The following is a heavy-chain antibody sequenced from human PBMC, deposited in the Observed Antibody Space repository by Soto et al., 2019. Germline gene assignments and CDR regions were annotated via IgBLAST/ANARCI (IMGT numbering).Heavy chain of an antibody. D-gene: IGHD5-12*01. CDR2: IYHSGTT. CDR1: GGSNSSGGYY. Sequence: PSETLSLTCTVSGGSNSSGGYYWSWIRQHPGKGLEWIGYIYHSGTTSYNPSLKSRLTMSVDTSENQFSLKLSSVTAADTAVYYCARDYSGYGLFDSWGQGALVTGSS. J-gene: IGHJ5*01. CDR3: ARDYSGYGLFDS. V-gene: IGHV4-31*03.